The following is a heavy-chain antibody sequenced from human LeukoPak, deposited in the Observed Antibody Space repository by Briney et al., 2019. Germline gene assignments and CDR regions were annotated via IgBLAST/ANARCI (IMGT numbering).Heavy chain of an antibody. CDR2: IYTSGST. Sequence: SETLSLTCTVSGGSISSYYWSWIRQPPGKGLEWIGYIYTSGSTNYNPSLKSRVTISVDTSKNQFSLKLSSVTAADTAVYYCASLKLGFRWFGPWGQGTLVTVSS. CDR1: GGSISSYY. D-gene: IGHD7-27*01. V-gene: IGHV4-4*09. J-gene: IGHJ5*02. CDR3: ASLKLGFRWFGP.